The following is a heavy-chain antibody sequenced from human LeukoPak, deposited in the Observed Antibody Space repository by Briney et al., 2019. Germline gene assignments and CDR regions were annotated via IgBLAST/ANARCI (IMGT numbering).Heavy chain of an antibody. Sequence: SETLSLTCTVSGASIRSSYWSWLRQPPGKGLEWIGYIYYTGSTNSNPSLKSRVTVSVDTSMNQFSLKLSSMTAADTAVYYCAREPGFDSSGYLNWFDPWGQGTLVTVSS. D-gene: IGHD3-22*01. V-gene: IGHV4-59*12. CDR1: GASIRSSY. CDR3: AREPGFDSSGYLNWFDP. CDR2: IYYTGST. J-gene: IGHJ5*02.